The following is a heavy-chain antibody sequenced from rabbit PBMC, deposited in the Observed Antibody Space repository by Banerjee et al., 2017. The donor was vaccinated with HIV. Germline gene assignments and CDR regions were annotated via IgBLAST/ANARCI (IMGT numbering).Heavy chain of an antibody. CDR1: GFSFSNKYV. CDR3: ARVLVVSGVDL. Sequence: QEQLEESGGDLVKPEGSLTLTCTASGFSFSNKYVMCWVRQAPGKGLEWIACINTSSGNTVYASWAKGRFTISKPSSTTVPLQMTSLTAADPATYFCARVLVVSGVDLWGPGTLVTVS. D-gene: IGHD4-1*01. CDR2: INTSSGNT. V-gene: IGHV1S45*01. J-gene: IGHJ4*01.